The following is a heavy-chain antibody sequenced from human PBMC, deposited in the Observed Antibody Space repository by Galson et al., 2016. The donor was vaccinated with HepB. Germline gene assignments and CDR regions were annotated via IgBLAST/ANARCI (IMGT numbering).Heavy chain of an antibody. CDR3: ARTQYYANSEGTSNNYYRHFDS. CDR2: VNYDGSTT. V-gene: IGHV3-74*01. D-gene: IGHD3-22*01. CDR1: GFTFSTFW. J-gene: IGHJ5*01. Sequence: SLRLSCAASGFTFSTFWMHWVRHAPGKGLVWVSRVNYDGSTTDYADSVKGRFTVSRDNAKNTLYLQMSSLRAEDSAVYFCARTQYYANSEGTSNNYYRHFDSWGQGTLVTVSS.